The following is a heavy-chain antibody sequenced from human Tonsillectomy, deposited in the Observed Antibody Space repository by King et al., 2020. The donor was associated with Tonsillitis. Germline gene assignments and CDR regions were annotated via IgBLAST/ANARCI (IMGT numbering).Heavy chain of an antibody. CDR2: INNSGST. D-gene: IGHD2-15*01. Sequence: VQLQESGPGLVKPSETMSLTCSVFGDSFSRYYVSWIRQPAGEGLEWIGRINNSGSTKYNPSLKSRVTMSVDMSKNQFSLKLTSVTAADTAVYYCARDLYVGYPWGQGTLVTVSS. CDR3: ARDLYVGYP. J-gene: IGHJ5*02. CDR1: GDSFSRYY. V-gene: IGHV4-4*07.